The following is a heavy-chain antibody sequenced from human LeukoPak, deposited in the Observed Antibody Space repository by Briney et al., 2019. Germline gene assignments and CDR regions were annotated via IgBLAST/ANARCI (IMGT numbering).Heavy chain of an antibody. J-gene: IGHJ4*02. Sequence: PGGSLRLSCAASGFTVSSNYMSWVRQAPGKGLEWVSVIYSGGSTYYADSVKGRFSISRDNSKNTLDLQMNSLRAEDTAIYYCAKDTFGGLIVLGYWGQGTLVTVSS. D-gene: IGHD3-16*02. CDR1: GFTVSSNY. V-gene: IGHV3-53*01. CDR3: AKDTFGGLIVLGY. CDR2: IYSGGST.